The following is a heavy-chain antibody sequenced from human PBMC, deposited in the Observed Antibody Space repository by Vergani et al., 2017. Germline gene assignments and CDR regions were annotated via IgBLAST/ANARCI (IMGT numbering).Heavy chain of an antibody. J-gene: IGHJ2*01. CDR2: INWNSDSI. CDR1: GFTFHDYA. Sequence: EVQLVESGGGLVQPGRSLRLSCAASGFTFHDYAMPWVRQAQGKGLEWVSGINWNSDSIAYADSVKGRFTISRDNAKNSLYLQMNSLRAEDTALYYCVKDIAASGNYWYFDLWGRGTLVTVSS. V-gene: IGHV3-9*01. CDR3: VKDIAASGNYWYFDL. D-gene: IGHD6-13*01.